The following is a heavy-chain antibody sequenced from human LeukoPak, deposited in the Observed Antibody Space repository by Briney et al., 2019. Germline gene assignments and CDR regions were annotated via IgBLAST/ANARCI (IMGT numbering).Heavy chain of an antibody. D-gene: IGHD6-13*01. J-gene: IGHJ4*02. V-gene: IGHV3-48*04. CDR1: GFTFSSFS. CDR2: ISSSGSTI. Sequence: PGGSLRLSCAASGFTFSSFSMNWVRQAPGKGLEWVSYISSSGSTIYYADSVKGRFTISRDNAKNSLYLQMNSLRAEDTAVYYCARDGGSSWYSDYWGQGTLVTVSS. CDR3: ARDGGSSWYSDY.